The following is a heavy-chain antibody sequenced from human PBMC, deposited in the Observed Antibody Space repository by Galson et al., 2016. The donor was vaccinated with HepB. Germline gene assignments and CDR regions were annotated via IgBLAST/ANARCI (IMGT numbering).Heavy chain of an antibody. D-gene: IGHD3-22*01. J-gene: IGHJ4*02. Sequence: SLRLSCAGSGFSVSDKYMSWVRQAPGKGPEWVSIIYSGGSAYFADSVKGRFTISRDNSNNMLYLQMNSLRAEDTAVYYCAKNLHRSGYLWYFDYWGQGTLVTVSS. CDR3: AKNLHRSGYLWYFDY. V-gene: IGHV3-66*02. CDR1: GFSVSDKY. CDR2: IYSGGSA.